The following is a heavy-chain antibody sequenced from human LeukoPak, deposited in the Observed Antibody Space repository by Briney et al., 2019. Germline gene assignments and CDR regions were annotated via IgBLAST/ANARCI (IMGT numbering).Heavy chain of an antibody. Sequence: SETLSLTCTVSGASVSGSPYYWGWIRQPPGKGLEWIGSIYSSGSTYYNASLQSRVTISIETSKNQISLRLNSVTAADTAIYYCAKSGGYGLIDYGGQGTLVTVSS. J-gene: IGHJ4*02. D-gene: IGHD1-26*01. CDR3: AKSGGYGLIDY. CDR1: GASVSGSPYY. V-gene: IGHV4-39*01. CDR2: IYSSGST.